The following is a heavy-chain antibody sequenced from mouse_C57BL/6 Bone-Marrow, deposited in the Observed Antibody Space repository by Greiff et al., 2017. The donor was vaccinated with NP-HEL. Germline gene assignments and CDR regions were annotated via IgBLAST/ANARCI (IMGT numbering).Heavy chain of an antibody. V-gene: IGHV1-76*01. Sequence: VKVVESGAELVRPGASVKLSCKASGYTFTDYYINWVKQRPGQGLEWIARIYPGSGNTYYNEKFKGKATLTAEKSSSTAYMQLSSLTSEDSAVYFCARSVYDYDPAWFAYWGQGTLVTVSA. CDR1: GYTFTDYY. J-gene: IGHJ3*01. CDR2: IYPGSGNT. D-gene: IGHD2-4*01. CDR3: ARSVYDYDPAWFAY.